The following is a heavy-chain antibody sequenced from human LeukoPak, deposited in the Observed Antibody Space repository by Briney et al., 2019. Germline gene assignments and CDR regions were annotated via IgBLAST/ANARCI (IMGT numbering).Heavy chain of an antibody. Sequence: SETLCLTCAVSGGSFSGYYWSWIRQPPEKGLEWIGGITHSGSTNYNPSLKSRVTISVDTSKDQFSLKLSSVTAADTAVYYCARVPAAHARYYYYYGMDVWGQGTTVTVSS. CDR1: GGSFSGYY. J-gene: IGHJ6*02. D-gene: IGHD2-2*01. V-gene: IGHV4-34*01. CDR3: ARVPAAHARYYYYYGMDV. CDR2: ITHSGST.